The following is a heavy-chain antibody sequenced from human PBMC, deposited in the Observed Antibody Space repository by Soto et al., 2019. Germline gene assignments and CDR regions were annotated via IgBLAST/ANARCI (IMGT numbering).Heavy chain of an antibody. CDR3: ARNRGWEMLDY. J-gene: IGHJ4*02. V-gene: IGHV3-7*01. CDR2: INIDGTEK. D-gene: IGHD6-19*01. CDR1: GFSFTHYS. Sequence: EVQLVESGGALVQPGGSLRLSCATSGFSFTHYSMNWVRQAPGKGLEWVANINIDGTEKYYGDSVKGRFTISRDNAKNSLYLQMDSLRDEDMAVYYSARNRGWEMLDYWGQGTLVTVSS.